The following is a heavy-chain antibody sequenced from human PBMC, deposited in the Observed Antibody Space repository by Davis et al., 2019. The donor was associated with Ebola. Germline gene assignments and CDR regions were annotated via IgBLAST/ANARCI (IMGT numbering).Heavy chain of an antibody. CDR1: GYTFTTYD. CDR3: ARVYTIFGGMDV. D-gene: IGHD3-9*01. V-gene: IGHV1-8*01. J-gene: IGHJ6*02. Sequence: AASVKVSCKASGYTFTTYDINWVRQATGQGLEWMGWMNPNSGNTGYAQKFQGRVIMTRNTSISTAYMELSSLRSEDTAVYYCARVYTIFGGMDVWGQGTTVTVSS. CDR2: MNPNSGNT.